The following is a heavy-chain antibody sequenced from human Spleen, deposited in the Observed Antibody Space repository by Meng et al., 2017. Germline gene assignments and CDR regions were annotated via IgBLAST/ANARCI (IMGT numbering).Heavy chain of an antibody. CDR2: VSGSGAA. D-gene: IGHD1-14*01. CDR1: EFSFNSYA. J-gene: IGHJ5*02. Sequence: GGSLRLSCAASEFSFNSYAVTWIRQGPGKGLEWVSSVSGSGAAHYADSVKGRFTMSRDHSKNTIYLQMSSLRAEDTAVYYCARGPGASPLGNWFDPWGQGTLVTVSS. CDR3: ARGPGASPLGNWFDP. V-gene: IGHV3-23*01.